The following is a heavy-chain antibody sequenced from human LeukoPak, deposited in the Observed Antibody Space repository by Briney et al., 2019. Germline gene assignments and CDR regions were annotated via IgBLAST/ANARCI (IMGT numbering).Heavy chain of an antibody. CDR2: VFYSGST. Sequence: PSETLSLTCTVSGGSISTNVYYWAWIRQPPGRGLEWIGSVFYSGSTYFNPSLESRLTIFVDTAKNHFSLRLSSVTAADTAVYYCARHDYYGSGSRNVIFDYWGQGTLVTVSS. CDR1: GGSISTNVYY. V-gene: IGHV4-39*01. D-gene: IGHD3-10*01. J-gene: IGHJ4*02. CDR3: ARHDYYGSGSRNVIFDY.